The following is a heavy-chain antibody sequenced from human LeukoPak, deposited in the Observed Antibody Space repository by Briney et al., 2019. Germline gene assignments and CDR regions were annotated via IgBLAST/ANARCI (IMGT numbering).Heavy chain of an antibody. Sequence: ASVKVSCKASGYTFTGYYMHWVRQAPGQGLEWMGRINPNSGGTNYAQKFQGRVTMTTDTSTSTAYMELRSLGSDDTAVYYCARDGYYGSGSYLVGGLDYWGQGTLVTVSS. CDR3: ARDGYYGSGSYLVGGLDY. CDR2: INPNSGGT. CDR1: GYTFTGYY. V-gene: IGHV1-2*06. J-gene: IGHJ4*02. D-gene: IGHD3-10*01.